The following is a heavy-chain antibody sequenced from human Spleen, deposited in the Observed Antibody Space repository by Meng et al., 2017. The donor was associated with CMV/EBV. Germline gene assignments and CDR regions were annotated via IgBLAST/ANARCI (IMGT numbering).Heavy chain of an antibody. CDR1: GLTFIAYS. J-gene: IGHJ1*01. CDR3: ARVGVLGASKHFQN. D-gene: IGHD1-26*01. CDR2: ISSSSSYI. Sequence: YGLTFIAYSMNWVRQAPGKGLEWLSSISSSSSYINYADSVKGRFTISRDNTKNSLYLQMNSLRAEDTAVYYCARVGVLGASKHFQNWGQGTLVTVSS. V-gene: IGHV3-21*01.